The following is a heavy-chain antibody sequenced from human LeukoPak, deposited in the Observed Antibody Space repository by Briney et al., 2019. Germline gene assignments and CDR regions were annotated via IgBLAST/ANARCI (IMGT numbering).Heavy chain of an antibody. V-gene: IGHV3-23*01. Sequence: GGSLRLSCEASQFTFSRFAMSWIRQAPGTGLEWVSTLSGSGTATYYADPVKGRFTTSRDNSKDTLYLQMDNLRADDTAVYYCAKHLGSHSFLFYYMDVWGTGTSVIVSS. D-gene: IGHD2-21*01. J-gene: IGHJ6*03. CDR2: LSGSGTAT. CDR1: QFTFSRFA. CDR3: AKHLGSHSFLFYYMDV.